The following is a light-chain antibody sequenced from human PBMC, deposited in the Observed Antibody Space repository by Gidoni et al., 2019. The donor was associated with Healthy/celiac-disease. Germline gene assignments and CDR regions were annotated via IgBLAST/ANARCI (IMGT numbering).Light chain of an antibody. CDR3: SSYTSSSTLVV. CDR2: EVN. J-gene: IGLJ1*01. Sequence: QSALTQPASVSGSPGQSITISCTETSSDVGGYNYVSWYHPLPGKAPKLMIYEVNNRPSGVSNRFSGSKSGNTASLTISGLQAEDEADYYCSSYTSSSTLVVFGTGTKVTVL. V-gene: IGLV2-14*01. CDR1: SSDVGGYNY.